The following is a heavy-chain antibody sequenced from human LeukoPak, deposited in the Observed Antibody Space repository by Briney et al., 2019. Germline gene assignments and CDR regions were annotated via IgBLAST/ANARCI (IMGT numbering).Heavy chain of an antibody. CDR2: INNDGSYI. J-gene: IGHJ4*02. D-gene: IGHD1-1*01. CDR1: GFTFSPAW. Sequence: QPGGSLRLSCAVSGFTFSPAWMHWVRQAPGKGLEWVSRINNDGSYINYADSVKGRFTISRDNAKNTLSLQMNSLRAEDTAVYFCARDGSAYNFDYWGQGVLVTVSS. CDR3: ARDGSAYNFDY. V-gene: IGHV3-74*01.